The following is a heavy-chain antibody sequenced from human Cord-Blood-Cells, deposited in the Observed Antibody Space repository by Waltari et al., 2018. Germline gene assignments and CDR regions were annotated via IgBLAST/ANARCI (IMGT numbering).Heavy chain of an antibody. CDR1: GFTFSSYG. CDR2: ISYDGSNK. J-gene: IGHJ3*02. CDR3: AKDKAFDI. Sequence: QVQLVESGGGVVQPGRSLRLSCAASGFTFSSYGMHWVRQAPGKGLEVVSVISYDGSNKYYADSVKGRFTISRDNSKNTLYLQMNSLRAEDTAVYYCAKDKAFDIWGQGTMVTVSS. V-gene: IGHV3-30*18.